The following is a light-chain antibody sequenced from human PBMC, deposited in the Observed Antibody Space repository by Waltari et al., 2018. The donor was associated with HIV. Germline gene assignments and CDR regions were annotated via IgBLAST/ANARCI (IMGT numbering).Light chain of an antibody. J-gene: IGKJ1*01. CDR3: QQYDNWPPWT. Sequence: EIVMTQSPATLSVSPGERATLSRRASQSVSKNLAWYQQKPGQAPRLLIYGASTRATGIPARFSGSGSWTEFTLTISTLHSEDSAVYYCQQYDNWPPWTFGQGTKVEIK. V-gene: IGKV3-15*01. CDR1: QSVSKN. CDR2: GAS.